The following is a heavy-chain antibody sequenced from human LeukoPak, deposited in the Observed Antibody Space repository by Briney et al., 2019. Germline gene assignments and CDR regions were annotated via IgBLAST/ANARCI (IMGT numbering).Heavy chain of an antibody. V-gene: IGHV3-23*01. D-gene: IGHD5-24*01. Sequence: PGGSLRLSCVPSGFSFSNYAMSWVRQAPGKGLEWVSSISGSGGSTHYVDSVKGRFTISRDKTKNTLYLQMNSLRAEDTAMYYCARDQGWLQFFDCWGQGTLVTVSS. CDR1: GFSFSNYA. J-gene: IGHJ4*02. CDR3: ARDQGWLQFFDC. CDR2: ISGSGGST.